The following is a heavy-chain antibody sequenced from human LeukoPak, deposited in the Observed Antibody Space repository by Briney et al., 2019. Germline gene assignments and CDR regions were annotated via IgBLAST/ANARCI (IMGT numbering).Heavy chain of an antibody. J-gene: IGHJ4*02. CDR2: ISVSGGSA. CDR3: AKGVTTLGY. V-gene: IGHV3-23*01. D-gene: IGHD4-17*01. Sequence: PGGSLRLSCAASGFAFNNYAMNWVRQAPGKGLEWVSSISVSGGSAYYADSVKGRFTISRDNSKNTLYLQMNSLRAEDTAVYYCAKGVTTLGYWGQGTLVTVSS. CDR1: GFAFNNYA.